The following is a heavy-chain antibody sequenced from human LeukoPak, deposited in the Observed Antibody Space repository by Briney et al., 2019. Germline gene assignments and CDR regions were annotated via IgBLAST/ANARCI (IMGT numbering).Heavy chain of an antibody. V-gene: IGHV3-30-3*01. Sequence: PGGSLRLSCAVSGFTFRDYGMSWVRQAPGKGLEWVAVISYDGSNKYYADSVKGRFTISRDNSKNTLYLQMNSLRAEDTAVYYCARDGSSWHWYFDLWGRGTLVTVSS. J-gene: IGHJ2*01. D-gene: IGHD6-13*01. CDR1: GFTFRDYG. CDR3: ARDGSSWHWYFDL. CDR2: ISYDGSNK.